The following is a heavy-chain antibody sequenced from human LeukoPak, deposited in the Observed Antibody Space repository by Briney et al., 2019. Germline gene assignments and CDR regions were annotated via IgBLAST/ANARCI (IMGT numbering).Heavy chain of an antibody. CDR3: ARHSQYYYGSGNARFDP. V-gene: IGHV4-34*01. Sequence: SETLSLTCAVYGGSFSGYYWSWIRQPPGKGLEWIGEINHSGSTNYNPSLKSRVTISVDTSKNQFSLKLSSVTAADTAVYYCARHSQYYYGSGNARFDPWGQGTLVTVSS. CDR1: GGSFSGYY. J-gene: IGHJ5*02. D-gene: IGHD3-10*01. CDR2: INHSGST.